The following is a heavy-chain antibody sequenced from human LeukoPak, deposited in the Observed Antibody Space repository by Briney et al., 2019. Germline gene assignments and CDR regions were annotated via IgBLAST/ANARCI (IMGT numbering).Heavy chain of an antibody. CDR2: IFYSGST. CDR3: ARDPKVTIVRGVSS. CDR1: GGSISSGDWY. D-gene: IGHD3-10*01. V-gene: IGHV4-30-4*01. Sequence: PSETLSLTCTVSGGSISSGDWYWSWIRQPPGKGLEWIGYIFYSGSTYYNPSLKSRVIISADTSKDQFSLKLSSVTAADTAVYYCARDPKVTIVRGVSSWGQGTLVTVSS. J-gene: IGHJ4*02.